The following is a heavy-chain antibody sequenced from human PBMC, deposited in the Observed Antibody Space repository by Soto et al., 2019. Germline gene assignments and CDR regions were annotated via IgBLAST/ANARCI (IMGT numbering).Heavy chain of an antibody. V-gene: IGHV3-23*01. CDR3: AKDRQFRSYYESAGHYNN. Sequence: EVQLLESGGGLVQPGGSLRLTCVASGFTFRNYDMRWVRQAPGKGLEWVSGISGSGGVTYYADSVKGRFTISRDNSKNTMYLQMSSLRANDTAVYSCAKDRQFRSYYESAGHYNNWGQGTLVTVSS. CDR2: ISGSGGVT. CDR1: GFTFRNYD. D-gene: IGHD3-10*01. J-gene: IGHJ4*02.